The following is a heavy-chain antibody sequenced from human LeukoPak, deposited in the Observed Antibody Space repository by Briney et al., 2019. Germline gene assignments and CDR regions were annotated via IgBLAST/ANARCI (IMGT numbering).Heavy chain of an antibody. J-gene: IGHJ5*02. D-gene: IGHD3-22*01. Sequence: PSETLSLTCTVSGGSISSGDYCWSWIRQPPGKGLEWIAYMYYSGSTYYNPSLKSRVTMSADTSKNQLSLKLSSVTAADTAVYYCARPYYYDSRIDPWGQGILVSVCS. CDR2: MYYSGST. CDR3: ARPYYYDSRIDP. V-gene: IGHV4-30-4*01. CDR1: GGSISSGDYC.